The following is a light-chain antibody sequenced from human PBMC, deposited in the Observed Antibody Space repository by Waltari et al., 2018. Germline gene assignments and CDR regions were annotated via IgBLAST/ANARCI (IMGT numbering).Light chain of an antibody. V-gene: IGLV1-44*01. J-gene: IGLJ2*01. CDR3: AAWDDSLNGPVV. Sequence: QSVLTQPPSASGTPGQRVTISCSGSGSNIGSNTVNWSQQLPGTAPKLPIYSNNQRPSGVPDRFSGSKSGTSASLAISGLQSEDEADYYCAAWDDSLNGPVVFGGGTKLTVL. CDR1: GSNIGSNT. CDR2: SNN.